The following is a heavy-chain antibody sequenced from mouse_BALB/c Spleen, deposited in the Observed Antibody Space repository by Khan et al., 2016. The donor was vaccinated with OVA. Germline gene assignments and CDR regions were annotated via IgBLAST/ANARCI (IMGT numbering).Heavy chain of an antibody. V-gene: IGHV1S136*01. CDR3: ARGGCLARTFYAMDY. D-gene: IGHD3-3*01. CDR1: GYTFTSYV. Sequence: VQLQQSGPELVKPGASVKMSCKASGYTFTSYVMHWVKQKPGQGLEWIGFINPYNDCTKNNERFKGKATLTSDKSSSTAYMELSSLTSEDSAVYYYARGGCLARTFYAMDYWGQGTSVTVSS. CDR2: INPYNDCT. J-gene: IGHJ4*01.